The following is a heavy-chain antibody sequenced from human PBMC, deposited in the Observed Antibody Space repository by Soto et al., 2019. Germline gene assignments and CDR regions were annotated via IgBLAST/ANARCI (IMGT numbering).Heavy chain of an antibody. CDR2: FYSSGSI. V-gene: IGHV4-31*08. J-gene: IGHJ5*01. Sequence: LTLTFSVAGYSITAGWCYWSWILQHPGKGLEWIGSFYSSGSIIYNPSLKSRVSISGDTSRNQFSMTLTSVTAADTALYYLGRRYGGTSVWFYACGRAT. CDR3: GRRYGGTSVWFYA. CDR1: GYSITAGWCY. D-gene: IGHD2-15*01.